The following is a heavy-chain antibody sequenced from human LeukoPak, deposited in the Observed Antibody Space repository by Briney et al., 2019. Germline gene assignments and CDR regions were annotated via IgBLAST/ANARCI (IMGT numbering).Heavy chain of an antibody. D-gene: IGHD2-2*01. V-gene: IGHV3-74*03. Sequence: GGSLRLSCAASGFTFSNFYMHWVRHAPGKGLEWVSRINSDGSGTMYADSVKGRFTISRDNAKNTLYLQMNSLRAEDTAMYYCARVRYCDSTSCYSYFDYWGQGTLVTVSS. CDR1: GFTFSNFY. CDR2: INSDGSGT. CDR3: ARVRYCDSTSCYSYFDY. J-gene: IGHJ4*02.